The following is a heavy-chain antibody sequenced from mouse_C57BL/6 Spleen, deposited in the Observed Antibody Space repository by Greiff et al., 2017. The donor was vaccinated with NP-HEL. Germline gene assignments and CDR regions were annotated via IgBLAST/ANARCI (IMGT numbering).Heavy chain of an antibody. CDR2: IDPSDSYT. J-gene: IGHJ4*01. CDR1: GYTFTSYW. CDR3: ARWDRAKGAMDY. D-gene: IGHD4-1*01. V-gene: IGHV1-50*01. Sequence: QVQLQQPGAELVKPGASVKLSCKASGYTFTSYWMQWVKQRPGQGLEWIGEIDPSDSYTNYNQKFKGKATLTVDTSSSTAYMQLSSLTSEDSAVYYCARWDRAKGAMDYWGQGTSVTVSS.